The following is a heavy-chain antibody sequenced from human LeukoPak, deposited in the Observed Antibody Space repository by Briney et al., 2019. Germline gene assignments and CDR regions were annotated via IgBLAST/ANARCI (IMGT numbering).Heavy chain of an antibody. Sequence: RGSLRLSCAASGFTLSNAWMSWLRQDPVKGLEWVGRIKSKTDGGTTDYAAPVKGRFTILRDDSKSTLYLQMNSLKTEDTAVYYCPTLIPWGKTWGLGTLVTVSS. V-gene: IGHV3-15*01. CDR2: IKSKTDGGTT. CDR3: PTLIPWGKT. D-gene: IGHD7-27*01. CDR1: GFTLSNAW. J-gene: IGHJ5*02.